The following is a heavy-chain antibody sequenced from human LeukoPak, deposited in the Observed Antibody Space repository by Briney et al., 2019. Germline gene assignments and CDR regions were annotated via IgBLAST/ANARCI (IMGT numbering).Heavy chain of an antibody. CDR2: IKQDGSEK. D-gene: IGHD1-26*01. CDR3: ARGNSGSYSQDWFDP. CDR1: GFTFSSFW. V-gene: IGHV3-7*03. Sequence: GGSLRLSCAACGFTFSSFWMSWVRQAPGKGLEWVANIKQDGSEKYHVDSVKGRFTISRDNAKNSLYLQMNSLRDDDMALYYCARGNSGSYSQDWFDPWGQGTLVTVSS. J-gene: IGHJ5*02.